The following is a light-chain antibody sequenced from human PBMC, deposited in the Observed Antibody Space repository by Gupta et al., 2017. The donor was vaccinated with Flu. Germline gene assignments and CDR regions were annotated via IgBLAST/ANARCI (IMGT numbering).Light chain of an antibody. CDR3: QQYGSSPPRFT. V-gene: IGKV3-20*01. CDR2: GVS. Sequence: EIVLTQSPGTLSLSPGERATLSCRASQSVSSSYLAWFQQKPGQAPRLLIYGVSSRATGTPDRFSGSGSGTDFTLTISRLEPEDVAVYYCQQYGSSPPRFTFGPGTKVDIK. J-gene: IGKJ3*01. CDR1: QSVSSSY.